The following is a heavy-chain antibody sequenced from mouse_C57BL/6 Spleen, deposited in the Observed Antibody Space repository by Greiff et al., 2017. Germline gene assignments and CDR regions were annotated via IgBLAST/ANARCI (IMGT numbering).Heavy chain of an antibody. J-gene: IGHJ1*03. V-gene: IGHV5-4*01. D-gene: IGHD3-2*02. CDR1: GFTFSSYA. Sequence: EVKLMESGGGLVKPGGSLKLSCAASGFTFSSYAMSWVRQTPEKRLEWVATISDGGSYTYYPDNVKGRFTISRDNAKNNLYLQMSHLKSEDTAMYYCARDQAQEWYFDVWGTGTTVTVSS. CDR2: ISDGGSYT. CDR3: ARDQAQEWYFDV.